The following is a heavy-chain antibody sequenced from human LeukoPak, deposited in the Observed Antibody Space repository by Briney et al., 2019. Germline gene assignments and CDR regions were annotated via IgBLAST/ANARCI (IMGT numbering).Heavy chain of an antibody. Sequence: ASVKVSCKASGYTFTSYGISWVRQAPGQGLEWMGWISAYNGNTNYAQKLQGRVTMTTDISTSTAYMEPRRLRSADTAVYYCAREGYSYGPFDYWGQGTLVTVSS. V-gene: IGHV1-18*01. CDR1: GYTFTSYG. CDR3: AREGYSYGPFDY. D-gene: IGHD5-18*01. J-gene: IGHJ4*02. CDR2: ISAYNGNT.